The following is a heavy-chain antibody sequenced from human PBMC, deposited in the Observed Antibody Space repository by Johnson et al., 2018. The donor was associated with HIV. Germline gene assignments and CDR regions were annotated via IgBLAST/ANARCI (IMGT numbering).Heavy chain of an antibody. CDR2: INWNGGST. CDR3: AKDSPWGWGAFDI. V-gene: IGHV3-20*04. CDR1: GFTFDDYG. J-gene: IGHJ3*02. D-gene: IGHD3-16*01. Sequence: VHLVESGGGVVRPGGSLRLSCAASGFTFDDYGMSWVRQAPGKGLEWVSNINWNGGSTGNADSVKGRLTISRDNSKNTLYLQMNSLRAEDTAVYYCAKDSPWGWGAFDIWGQGTMVTVSS.